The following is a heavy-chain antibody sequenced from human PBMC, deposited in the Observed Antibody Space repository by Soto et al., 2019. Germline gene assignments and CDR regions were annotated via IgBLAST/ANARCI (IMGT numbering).Heavy chain of an antibody. J-gene: IGHJ6*02. Sequence: SVKVSCKASGFTFTSSAMQWVRQARGQRIEWIGWIVVGSGNTNYAQKFQERVTITRDMSTSTAYMELSSLRSEDTAVYYCAADLLYSSSWFNYYGMDVWGQGTTVTVSS. V-gene: IGHV1-58*02. CDR3: AADLLYSSSWFNYYGMDV. CDR1: GFTFTSSA. D-gene: IGHD6-13*01. CDR2: IVVGSGNT.